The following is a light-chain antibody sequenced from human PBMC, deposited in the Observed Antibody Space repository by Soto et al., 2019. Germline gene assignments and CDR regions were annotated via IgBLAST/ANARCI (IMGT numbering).Light chain of an antibody. CDR3: SLYTSENAYV. J-gene: IGLJ1*01. CDR2: DVT. V-gene: IGLV2-11*01. Sequence: QSMLTQPRSVSGSPGQSVTISCTGTNSDVGTFYFVSWYQQYPDKGPKLIIYDVTERPSGVPDRFSGSKSGNTASLTISGLQAADEADYYCSLYTSENAYVFGTGTKVTAL. CDR1: NSDVGTFYF.